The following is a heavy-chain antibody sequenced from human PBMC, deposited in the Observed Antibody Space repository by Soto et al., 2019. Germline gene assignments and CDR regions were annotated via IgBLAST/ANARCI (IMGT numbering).Heavy chain of an antibody. CDR3: AHRTRTYYYGSGCYVV. V-gene: IGHV2-5*02. D-gene: IGHD3-10*01. J-gene: IGHJ6*02. Sequence: QITLKESGPTLVKPTQTLTLTCTFYGFSLSTRGVGVGWIRQPPGKALEWLALIYWDDDKHYSQALKSRLTITKAPSKNQVVPTMTNMDPVDTATYYCAHRTRTYYYGSGCYVVWGQGTTVTVSS. CDR2: IYWDDDK. CDR1: GFSLSTRGVG.